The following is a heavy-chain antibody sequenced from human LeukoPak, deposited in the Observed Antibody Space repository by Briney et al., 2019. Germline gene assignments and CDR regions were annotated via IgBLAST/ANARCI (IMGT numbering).Heavy chain of an antibody. V-gene: IGHV3-33*01. J-gene: IGHJ6*04. CDR2: IWYDGSNK. CDR1: RFTFSSYG. CDR3: ARDWDYYGASYGMDV. Sequence: GRSLRLSCAASRFTFSSYGMHWVRQAPGKGLEWVAVIWYDGSNKYYADSVKGRFTISRDNSKNTLYLQMNSLRAEDTAVYYCARDWDYYGASYGMDVWGKGTTVTVSS. D-gene: IGHD4/OR15-4a*01.